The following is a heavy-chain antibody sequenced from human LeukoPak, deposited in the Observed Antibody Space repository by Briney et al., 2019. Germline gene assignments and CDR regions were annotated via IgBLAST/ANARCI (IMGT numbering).Heavy chain of an antibody. J-gene: IGHJ6*02. V-gene: IGHV4-59*01. CDR2: FLDGGTA. D-gene: IGHD2-15*01. CDR3: ARDVVVPYFDPPPDYVYHGMDV. CDR1: GASITNNN. Sequence: PSETLSLTCSVSGASITNNNWNWIRQAPGGGLEWIGYFLDGGTANSNPSLKSRVSISGDTSGNQISLKLTSVTAADSGVYYCARDVVVPYFDPPPDYVYHGMDVWGQGTAVIVSS.